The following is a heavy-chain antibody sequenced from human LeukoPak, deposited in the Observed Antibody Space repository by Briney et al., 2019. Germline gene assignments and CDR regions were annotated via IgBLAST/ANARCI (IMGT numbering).Heavy chain of an antibody. Sequence: GASVKVSCKASGYTFNYYGINWVRQAPGQGLEWMGWISAYNGNTNYAQNLQGRVTMTTDTSTSTAYMELRSLRSDDTALYYCARAGYSYGYMGYSDYWGQGTLVTVSS. CDR2: ISAYNGNT. CDR3: ARAGYSYGYMGYSDY. D-gene: IGHD5-18*01. CDR1: GYTFNYYG. J-gene: IGHJ4*02. V-gene: IGHV1-18*01.